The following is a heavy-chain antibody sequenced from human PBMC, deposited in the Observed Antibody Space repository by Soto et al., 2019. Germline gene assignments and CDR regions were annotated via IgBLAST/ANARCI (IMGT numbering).Heavy chain of an antibody. CDR3: AKDLGGCSGGSCYYRYFDY. Sequence: GGSLRLSCAASGFTFSSYAMSWVRQAPGKGLEWVSAISGSGGSTYYADSVKGRFTISRDNSKNTLYLQMNSLRAGDTAVYYCAKDLGGCSGGSCYYRYFDYWGQGTLVTVSS. D-gene: IGHD2-15*01. V-gene: IGHV3-23*01. J-gene: IGHJ4*02. CDR1: GFTFSSYA. CDR2: ISGSGGST.